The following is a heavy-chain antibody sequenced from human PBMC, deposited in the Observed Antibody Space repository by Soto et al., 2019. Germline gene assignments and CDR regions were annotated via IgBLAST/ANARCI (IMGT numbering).Heavy chain of an antibody. CDR1: GFTFSSYA. V-gene: IGHV3-64D*06. CDR3: VKDIMTGLGSGILIAFDI. D-gene: IGHD6-19*01. CDR2: ISSNGGST. J-gene: IGHJ3*02. Sequence: GGSLRLSCSASGFTFSSYAMHWVRQAPGKGLEYVSAISSNGGSTYYADSVKGRFTISRDNSKNTLYLQMSSLRAEDTAVYYCVKDIMTGLGSGILIAFDIWGQGTMVTVSS.